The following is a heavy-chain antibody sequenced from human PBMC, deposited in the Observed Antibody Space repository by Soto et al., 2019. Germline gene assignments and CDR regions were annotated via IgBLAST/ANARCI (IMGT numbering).Heavy chain of an antibody. D-gene: IGHD2-15*01. V-gene: IGHV4-31*03. J-gene: IGHJ2*01. CDR3: ARARYCSGGSCCSGRDYWYFDL. Sequence: PSETLSLTCTVSGGSISSGGYYWSWIRQHPGKGLEWIGYIYYSGSTYYNPSLKSRVTISVDTSKNQFSLKLSSVTAADTAVYYCARARYCSGGSCCSGRDYWYFDLWGRGTLVTVSS. CDR2: IYYSGST. CDR1: GGSISSGGYY.